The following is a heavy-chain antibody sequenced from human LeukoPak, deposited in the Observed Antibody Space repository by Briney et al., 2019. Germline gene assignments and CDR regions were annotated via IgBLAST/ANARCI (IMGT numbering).Heavy chain of an antibody. CDR3: ERGGSRLTTAGDLDY. V-gene: IGHV4-39*01. D-gene: IGHD3-16*01. CDR1: RGSISNSGYY. Sequence: SETLSLTCTVSRGSISNSGYYWGWIRQPPGKGLEWIGSIYYSGSTYYSPSFKNRVTISVDTSRNQFSLKLTSVTAADTAVYYCERGGSRLTTAGDLDYWGQGALVTVSS. CDR2: IYYSGST. J-gene: IGHJ4*02.